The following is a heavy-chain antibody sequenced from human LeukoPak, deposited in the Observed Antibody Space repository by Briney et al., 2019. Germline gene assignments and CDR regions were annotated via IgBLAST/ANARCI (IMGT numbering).Heavy chain of an antibody. CDR1: GFTVSSNY. CDR3: ASGKETSMAQGY. CDR2: IYSGGSI. D-gene: IGHD5-18*01. V-gene: IGHV3-53*01. Sequence: GGSLRLSCAVSGFTVSSNYMTWVRQAPGKGLEWVSVIYSGGSIYYADSVKGRFTIPRDISKNTVDLQLNSLRAEDTAVYYCASGKETSMAQGYWGQGTLVTVSS. J-gene: IGHJ4*02.